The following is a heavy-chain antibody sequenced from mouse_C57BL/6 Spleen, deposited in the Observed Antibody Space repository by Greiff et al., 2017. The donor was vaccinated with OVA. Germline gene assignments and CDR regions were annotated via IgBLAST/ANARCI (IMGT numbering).Heavy chain of an antibody. D-gene: IGHD3-3*01. V-gene: IGHV1-72*01. J-gene: IGHJ2*01. CDR1: GYTFTSYW. CDR2: IDPNSGGT. CDR3: ARSKGSDDAGLYYFDY. Sequence: QVQLQQPGAELVKPGASVKLSCKASGYTFTSYWMHWVKQRPGRGLEWIGRIDPNSGGTKYNEKFKSKATLTVDKPSSTAYMQLSSLTSEDSAVYYCARSKGSDDAGLYYFDYWGQGTTLTVSS.